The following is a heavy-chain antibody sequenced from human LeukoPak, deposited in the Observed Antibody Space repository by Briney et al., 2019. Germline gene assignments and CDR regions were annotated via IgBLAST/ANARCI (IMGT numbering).Heavy chain of an antibody. V-gene: IGHV1-46*01. CDR2: INPSGGST. Sequence: ASVKVSCKASGYTFTSYYMHWVRQAPEQGLEWMGIINPSGGSTSYAQKFQGRVTMTRDTSTSTVYMELSSLRSEDTAVYYCARDSNSSWYSDYYGMDVWGKGTTVTVSS. D-gene: IGHD6-13*01. CDR3: ARDSNSSWYSDYYGMDV. J-gene: IGHJ6*04. CDR1: GYTFTSYY.